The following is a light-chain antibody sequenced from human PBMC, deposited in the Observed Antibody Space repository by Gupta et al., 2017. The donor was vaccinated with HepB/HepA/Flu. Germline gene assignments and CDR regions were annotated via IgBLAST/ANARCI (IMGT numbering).Light chain of an antibody. CDR3: QQRSNWPPLT. J-gene: IGKJ4*01. CDR1: QIISIS. Sequence: VLTQSPATLSLSPGEIATLSCRASQIISISLAWYQQKPGQAPRLLIYDASNRAIGMPARFRGSGSGTEFTLTISSLEPEDFAVDYCQQRSNWPPLTFGEGTKVEIK. V-gene: IGKV3-11*01. CDR2: DAS.